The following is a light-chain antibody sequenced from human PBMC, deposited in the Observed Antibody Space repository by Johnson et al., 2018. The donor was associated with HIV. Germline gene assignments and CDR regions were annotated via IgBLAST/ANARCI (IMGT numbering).Light chain of an antibody. CDR1: SSNIGNNY. CDR2: DNN. J-gene: IGLJ1*01. CDR3: GTWDTSLSAGV. V-gene: IGLV1-51*01. Sequence: QPVLTQPPSVSAAPGQKVAISCSGSSSNIGNNYVSWYQQVPGTAPKLLIYDNNRRPSGIPDRFSGFKSGTSATLGITGLQTGDEADYYCGTWDTSLSAGVFGPGTKVSVL.